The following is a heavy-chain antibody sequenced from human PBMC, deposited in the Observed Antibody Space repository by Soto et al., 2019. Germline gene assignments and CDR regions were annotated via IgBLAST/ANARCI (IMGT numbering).Heavy chain of an antibody. CDR3: ARQATTVMATGWFDP. J-gene: IGHJ5*02. V-gene: IGHV5-51*01. D-gene: IGHD4-4*01. CDR2: IYPGDSDT. Sequence: PGESLKISCKGSGYSFTSYWIGWVRQMPGKGLEWMGIIYPGDSDTRYSPSFQGQVTISADKSISTAYLQWSSLKASDTAMYYCARQATTVMATGWFDPWGQGTLVTVS. CDR1: GYSFTSYW.